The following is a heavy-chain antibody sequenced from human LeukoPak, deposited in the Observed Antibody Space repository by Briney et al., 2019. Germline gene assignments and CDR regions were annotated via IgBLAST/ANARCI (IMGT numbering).Heavy chain of an antibody. D-gene: IGHD6-19*01. CDR1: GFTFSSYE. CDR2: ISSSGSTK. Sequence: PGGSLRLSCAASGFTFSSYEMNWVRQAPGKGLEWVSYISSSGSTKYYADSVKGRFTISRDNAKNSLYLQMNSLRAEDMALYYCAKDRGSGWYGDAFDIWGQGTMVTVSS. CDR3: AKDRGSGWYGDAFDI. J-gene: IGHJ3*02. V-gene: IGHV3-48*03.